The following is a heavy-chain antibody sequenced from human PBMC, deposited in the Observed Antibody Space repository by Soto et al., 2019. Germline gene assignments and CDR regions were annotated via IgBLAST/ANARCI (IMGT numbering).Heavy chain of an antibody. J-gene: IGHJ6*02. CDR1: GGTFSNYA. CDR3: ARDLLGFGYTYADV. D-gene: IGHD3-10*01. V-gene: IGHV1-69*12. Sequence: QVQLVQAGAEVKKPGSSVKVSCKASGGTFSNYALISWVRQAPGQGLEWMGGIIPIGATVNYAQKFQGRVTITADSSTSTVYMDLGSLRSEATAVSSCARDLLGFGYTYADVWGQGTTVTVSS. CDR2: IIPIGATV.